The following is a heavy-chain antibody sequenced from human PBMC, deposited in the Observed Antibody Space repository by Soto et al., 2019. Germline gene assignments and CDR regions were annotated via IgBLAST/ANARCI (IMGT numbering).Heavy chain of an antibody. CDR3: ARDAQRGYSGYFDS. D-gene: IGHD5-12*01. CDR2: IYYSGST. Sequence: QVQLQESGPGLVKHSQTLSLSCTVSGGSLSSGGYYWSWIRQHPGKGLEWIGFIYYSGSTYYNPSLKSRVTISVDTSQNQFSLKLSSVTAADTAVYYCARDAQRGYSGYFDSWGQGTLVTVSS. J-gene: IGHJ4*02. CDR1: GGSLSSGGYY. V-gene: IGHV4-31*03.